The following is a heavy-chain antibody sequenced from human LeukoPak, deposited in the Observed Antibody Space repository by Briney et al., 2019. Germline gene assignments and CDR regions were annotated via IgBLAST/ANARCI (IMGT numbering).Heavy chain of an antibody. CDR1: GGSINNYN. CDR2: IYDSGNT. D-gene: IGHD3-22*01. V-gene: IGHV4-59*01. Sequence: SETLSLTCTVSGGSINNYNWTWIRQPPGKGLEWIGYIYDSGNTNYNPSLKSRITISVDTSKNQFSLKLSSVTAADTAVYYCTRDPSFHSGYYDYWGQGTLVTVSS. CDR3: TRDPSFHSGYYDY. J-gene: IGHJ4*02.